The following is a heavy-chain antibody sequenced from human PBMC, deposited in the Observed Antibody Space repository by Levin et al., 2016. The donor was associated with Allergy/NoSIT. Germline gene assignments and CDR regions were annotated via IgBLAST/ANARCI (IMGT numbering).Heavy chain of an antibody. CDR3: ARVGTTVTTVDY. CDR1: GGSISSGSYY. J-gene: IGHJ4*02. D-gene: IGHD4-17*01. CDR2: IYTSGST. V-gene: IGHV4-61*02. Sequence: SETLSLTCTVSGGSISSGSYYWSWIRQPAGKGLEWIGRIYTSGSTNYNPSLKSRVTISVDTSKNQFSLKLSSVTAADTAVYYCARVGTTVTTVDYWGQGTLVTVSS.